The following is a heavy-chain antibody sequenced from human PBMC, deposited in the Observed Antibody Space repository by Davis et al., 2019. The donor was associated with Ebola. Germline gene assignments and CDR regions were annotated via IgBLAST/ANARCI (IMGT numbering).Heavy chain of an antibody. J-gene: IGHJ2*01. CDR1: GFTFSSYA. CDR2: ISYDGSNK. Sequence: PGGSLRLSCAASGFTFSSYAMHWVRQAPGKGLEWVAVISYDGSNKYYADSVKGRFTISRDNSKNTLYLQMNSLRAEETAVYYCAKEGITMVRGDIITRYFDLWGRGTLVTVSS. D-gene: IGHD3-10*01. V-gene: IGHV3-30*04. CDR3: AKEGITMVRGDIITRYFDL.